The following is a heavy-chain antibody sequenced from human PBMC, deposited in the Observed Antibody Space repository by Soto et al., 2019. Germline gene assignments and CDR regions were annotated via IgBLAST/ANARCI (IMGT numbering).Heavy chain of an antibody. J-gene: IGHJ6*02. CDR1: GGSISSGDYY. D-gene: IGHD6-13*01. CDR3: ARRGYSSSWYVPGVDV. Sequence: QVQLQESGPGLVKPSQTLSLTCTVSGGSISSGDYYWSWIRQPPGKGLEWIGYIYYSGSTYYNPSLKSRVTISXXTXKXXFSLKLSSVTAADTAVYYCARRGYSSSWYVPGVDVWGQGTTVTVSS. CDR2: IYYSGST. V-gene: IGHV4-30-4*01.